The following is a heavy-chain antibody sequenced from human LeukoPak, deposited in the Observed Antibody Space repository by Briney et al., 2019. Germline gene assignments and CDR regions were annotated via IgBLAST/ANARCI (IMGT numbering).Heavy chain of an antibody. J-gene: IGHJ4*02. D-gene: IGHD6-13*01. CDR1: GFTFSSYS. CDR2: ISSSSSYI. Sequence: GGSLRLSCAASGFTFSSYSMNWIRQAPGKGLEWVSSISSSSSYIYYADSVKGRFTISRDNAKNSLYLQMNSLRAEDTAVYYCARVQTYSSSWYWDYFDYWGQGTLVTVSS. V-gene: IGHV3-21*01. CDR3: ARVQTYSSSWYWDYFDY.